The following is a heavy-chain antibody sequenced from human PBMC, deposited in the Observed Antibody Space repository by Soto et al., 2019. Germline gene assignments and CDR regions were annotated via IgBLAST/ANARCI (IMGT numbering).Heavy chain of an antibody. Sequence: WASVKVSCKASGGTFSSYVISWVRQAPGQGLEWMGGIIPIFGTANYAQKFQGRVTITADESTSTAYMELSSLRSEDTAVYYCARDQRRGIAVGGIGAFDIWGQGTMVTVSS. CDR3: ARDQRRGIAVGGIGAFDI. V-gene: IGHV1-69*13. CDR1: GGTFSSYV. J-gene: IGHJ3*02. D-gene: IGHD6-19*01. CDR2: IIPIFGTA.